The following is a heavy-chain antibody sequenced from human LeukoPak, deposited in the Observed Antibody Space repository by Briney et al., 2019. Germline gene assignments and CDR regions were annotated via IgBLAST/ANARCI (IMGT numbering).Heavy chain of an antibody. V-gene: IGHV3-48*02. CDR2: ISSSSSTI. J-gene: IGHJ6*02. Sequence: PGGSLRLSCAASGFTFSSYSMSWVRQAPGKGLEWVSYISSSSSTIYYADSVKGRFTIPRDNAKNSLYLQMNSLRDEDTAVYYCARDGVVVVAATSGGYYGMDVWGQGTTVTVSS. CDR1: GFTFSSYS. D-gene: IGHD2-15*01. CDR3: ARDGVVVVAATSGGYYGMDV.